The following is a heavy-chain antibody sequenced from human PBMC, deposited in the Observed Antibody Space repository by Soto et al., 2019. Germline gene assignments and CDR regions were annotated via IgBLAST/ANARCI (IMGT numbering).Heavy chain of an antibody. D-gene: IGHD2-21*02. CDR1: GFSLRTSGVG. J-gene: IGHJ4*02. CDR2: IYWDGER. Sequence: QITLKESGPTLVKPTQTLTLTCTFSGFSLRTSGVGVDWIRQPPGKAPDWLALIYWDGERRYSPSLNNRLIITEDTSKNQVVLTMTNMDPVDTATYYCVRRVTAFDYWGQGTLVTVSS. CDR3: VRRVTAFDY. V-gene: IGHV2-5*02.